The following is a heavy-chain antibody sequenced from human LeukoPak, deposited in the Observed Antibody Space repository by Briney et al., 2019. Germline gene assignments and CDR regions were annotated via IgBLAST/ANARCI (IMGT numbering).Heavy chain of an antibody. CDR1: GGSISSYY. V-gene: IGHV4-59*08. D-gene: IGHD6-13*01. Sequence: PSETLSLTCTVSGGSISSYYWSWIRQPPGKGLEWIGYIYYSGSTNYNPSLKSRVTISVDTSKNQFSLKLSSVTAADTAVYYCARSDSSSWLYNWFDPWGQGTLVTVSS. J-gene: IGHJ5*02. CDR3: ARSDSSSWLYNWFDP. CDR2: IYYSGST.